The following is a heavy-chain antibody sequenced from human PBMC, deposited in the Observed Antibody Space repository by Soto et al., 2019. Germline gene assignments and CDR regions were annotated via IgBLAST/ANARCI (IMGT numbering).Heavy chain of an antibody. D-gene: IGHD2-8*02. CDR2: INPDSGGT. CDR3: ATPRGAILTYYYHVDV. J-gene: IGHJ6*02. Sequence: ASVKVSCKASGYSFTDYYMHWVRQAPGQGLEWMGWINPDSGGTNYAQKFQGRITMTRDTSISTAYMELSTLKSDDTAVYYCATPRGAILTYYYHVDVWGQGTTVTVSS. V-gene: IGHV1-2*02. CDR1: GYSFTDYY.